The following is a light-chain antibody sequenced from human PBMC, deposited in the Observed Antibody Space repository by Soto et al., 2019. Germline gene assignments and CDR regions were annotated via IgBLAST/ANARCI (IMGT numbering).Light chain of an antibody. V-gene: IGKV1-39*01. CDR2: AAS. CDR1: QDISNY. J-gene: IGKJ4*01. CDR3: QQSYSTPLT. Sequence: DIQMTQSPSSLSASVGDIVTITFHASQDISNYLNWYQQKPGKAPKLLIYAASSLQSGVPSRFSGSGSGTDFTLTISSLQPEDFATYYCQQSYSTPLTFGGGTKVDIK.